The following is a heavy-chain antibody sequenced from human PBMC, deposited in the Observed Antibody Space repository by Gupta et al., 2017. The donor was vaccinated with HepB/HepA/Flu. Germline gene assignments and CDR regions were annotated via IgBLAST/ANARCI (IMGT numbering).Heavy chain of an antibody. D-gene: IGHD5-18*01. V-gene: IGHV3-9*01. J-gene: IGHJ4*02. CDR2: ISWNGGSI. Sequence: VQLVESGGGLLQPGRSLRLSCAASGFTFDAYAMHWVRQAPGKGLEWVSGISWNGGSIDYADSVKGRFTISRDNAKNSLYLQMSSLTAEDTALYYCAKSLDTTMVYGINFDYWGQGTLVTGAS. CDR3: AKSLDTTMVYGINFDY. CDR1: GFTFDAYA.